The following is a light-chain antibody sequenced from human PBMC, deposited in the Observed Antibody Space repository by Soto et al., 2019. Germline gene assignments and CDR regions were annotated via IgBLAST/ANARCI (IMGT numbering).Light chain of an antibody. J-gene: IGLJ2*01. Sequence: QSALTQPRSVSGSPGQSVAISCTGTSSYVGAYAFVSWYQQHPGEAPKLLIYDVSKRPSGVPDRFSGSKSGNTASLTISGLQADDEADYFCCSYAGGFVVFGGGTKRTVL. CDR2: DVS. CDR3: CSYAGGFVV. V-gene: IGLV2-11*01. CDR1: SSYVGAYAF.